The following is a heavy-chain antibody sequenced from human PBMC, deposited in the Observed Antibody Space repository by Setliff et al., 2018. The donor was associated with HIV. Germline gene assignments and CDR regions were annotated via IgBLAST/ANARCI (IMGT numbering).Heavy chain of an antibody. V-gene: IGHV3-20*04. CDR1: GFTFDDFG. J-gene: IGHJ6*03. Sequence: GGSLRLSCAASGFTFDDFGMSWVRQGPGKGLEWVSSINWNGGSTGYADSVKGRFTISRDSSKNTLYLQMDSLRTEDTAVYYCARLGQLPIYYYMDVWGKGTTVTVSS. D-gene: IGHD2-2*01. CDR2: INWNGGST. CDR3: ARLGQLPIYYYMDV.